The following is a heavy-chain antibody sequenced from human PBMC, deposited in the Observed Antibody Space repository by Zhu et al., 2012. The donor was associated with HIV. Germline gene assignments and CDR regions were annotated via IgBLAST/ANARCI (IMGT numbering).Heavy chain of an antibody. D-gene: IGHD1-1*01. V-gene: IGHV4-34*02. CDR3: ARSTRNALFQY. CDR1: GGSFSGYY. CDR2: INHSGSA. Sequence: QVQLQQWGAGLLKSSETLSLTCAVYGGSFSGYYWSWIRQPPGKGLEWIGEINHSGSANYNPSLKSRVTLSVDTSKNQFSLKLSSVTAADTAVYYCARSTRNALFQYWGQGHPGHRLL. J-gene: IGHJ1*01.